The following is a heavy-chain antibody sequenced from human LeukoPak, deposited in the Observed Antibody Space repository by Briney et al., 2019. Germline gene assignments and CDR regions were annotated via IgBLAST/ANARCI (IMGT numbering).Heavy chain of an antibody. Sequence: PSETLSLTCSVSGFSISDNYFWGWIRQPPGKGLEWMGNIYHSANTYNPSLKSRVTISRDTSKNEFSLKMTSVTAADTAVYYCARVIDYDYDSGGSFRGSYYFDHWGQGILVTVTS. CDR2: IYHSANT. CDR3: ARVIDYDYDSGGSFRGSYYFDH. J-gene: IGHJ4*02. D-gene: IGHD3-22*01. V-gene: IGHV4-38-2*02. CDR1: GFSISDNYF.